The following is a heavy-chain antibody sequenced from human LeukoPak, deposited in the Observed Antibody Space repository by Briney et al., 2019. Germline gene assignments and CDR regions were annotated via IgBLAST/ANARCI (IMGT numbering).Heavy chain of an antibody. CDR1: GFTISSYA. V-gene: IGHV3-23*01. J-gene: IGHJ4*02. Sequence: GGSLRLSCAASGFTISSYAMSWVRQAPGKGLEWVSAISGSGGSTYYADSVKGRFTISRDNSKNTLYLQMNSLRAEDTAVYYCAKDRGPYYDFWSGYYDYWGQGTLVTVSS. CDR2: ISGSGGST. D-gene: IGHD3-3*01. CDR3: AKDRGPYYDFWSGYYDY.